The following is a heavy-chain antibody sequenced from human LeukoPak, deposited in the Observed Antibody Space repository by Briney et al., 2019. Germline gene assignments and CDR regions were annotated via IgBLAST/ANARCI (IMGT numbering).Heavy chain of an antibody. CDR1: GFTFSDYY. CDR2: ISSSGSTI. J-gene: IGHJ3*02. CDR3: ARAKEWLLHHDAFDI. Sequence: PGGSLRLSCAASGFTFSDYYMSWIRQAPGKGLEWVSYISSSGSTIYYADSVKGRFTISRDNAKNSLYLQMNSLRAEDTAVYYCARAKEWLLHHDAFDIWGQGTMVTVSS. D-gene: IGHD3-3*01. V-gene: IGHV3-11*01.